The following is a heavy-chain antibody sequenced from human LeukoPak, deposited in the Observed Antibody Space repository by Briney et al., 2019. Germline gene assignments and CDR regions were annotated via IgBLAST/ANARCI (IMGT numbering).Heavy chain of an antibody. CDR2: IRYDGSNK. CDR3: ARDRVATITGISRY. Sequence: PGGSLRLSCAASGFTFSSYGMHWVRQAPGKGLEWVAVIRYDGSNKYYADSVKGRFTISRDNSKNTLYLQMNSLRAEDTAVYYCARDRVATITGISRYWGQGTLVTVSS. D-gene: IGHD5-12*01. V-gene: IGHV3-33*01. J-gene: IGHJ4*02. CDR1: GFTFSSYG.